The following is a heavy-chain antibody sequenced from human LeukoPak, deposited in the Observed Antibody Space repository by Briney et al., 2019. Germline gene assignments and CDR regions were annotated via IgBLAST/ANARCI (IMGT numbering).Heavy chain of an antibody. D-gene: IGHD3-22*01. Sequence: GGSLRLSCAASGFRFSGYWMSWVRQAPGKGLEGVANIKQDGSEKYYVDSVKGRFTISRGNAKNSLYLQMNSLRAADTAVYYCARNPAYYYPDYFDYWAQGTLVTVSS. CDR3: ARNPAYYYPDYFDY. J-gene: IGHJ4*02. V-gene: IGHV3-7*01. CDR1: GFRFSGYW. CDR2: IKQDGSEK.